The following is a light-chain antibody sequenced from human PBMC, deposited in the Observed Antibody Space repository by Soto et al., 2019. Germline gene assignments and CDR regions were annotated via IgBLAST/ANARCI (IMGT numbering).Light chain of an antibody. Sequence: EIMLTQSPATRSLSPGERDTLSCRASQSVSSYLAWYQQKPGQAPRLLIYDASNRATGIPARFSGSGSGTDFTLTISSLEPEDFAVYYCQQRSNPLTFGGGTKVDIK. J-gene: IGKJ4*01. V-gene: IGKV3-11*01. CDR3: QQRSNPLT. CDR1: QSVSSY. CDR2: DAS.